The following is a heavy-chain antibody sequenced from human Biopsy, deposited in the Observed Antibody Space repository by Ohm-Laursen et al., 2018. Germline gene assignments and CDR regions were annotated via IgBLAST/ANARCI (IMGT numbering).Heavy chain of an antibody. V-gene: IGHV4-59*01. CDR2: VYYSGST. CDR1: GGSMTGYE. J-gene: IGHJ2*01. D-gene: IGHD3-22*01. Sequence: TLSLTCSVSGGSMTGYEWSWIRLAPGKGLEWIGYVYYSGSTDYNPSLQSRVTISVDTSKNHFSLRLRSVTPADTAIYYCARDRGFYSDRTVPGYFDLWGRGTLVTVSS. CDR3: ARDRGFYSDRTVPGYFDL.